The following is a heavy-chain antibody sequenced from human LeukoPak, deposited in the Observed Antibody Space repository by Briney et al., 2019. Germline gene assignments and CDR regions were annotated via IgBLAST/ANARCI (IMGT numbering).Heavy chain of an antibody. CDR3: AKDLFPYSGSHQTFDY. D-gene: IGHD1-26*01. V-gene: IGHV3-30*02. CDR2: IRYDGSNK. CDR1: GFTFSNDD. J-gene: IGHJ4*02. Sequence: PGGSLRLSCAASGFTFSNDDMNWVRQAPGKGLEWVAFIRYDGSNKYYADSVKGRFTISRDNSKNTLYLQMNSLRAEDTAVYYCAKDLFPYSGSHQTFDYWGQGTLVTVSS.